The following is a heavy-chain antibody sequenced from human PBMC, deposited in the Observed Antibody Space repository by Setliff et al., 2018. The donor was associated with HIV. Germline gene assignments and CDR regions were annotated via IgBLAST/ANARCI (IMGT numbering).Heavy chain of an antibody. CDR1: GGSISSTSHY. V-gene: IGHV4-61*02. CDR2: IFTSGSA. J-gene: IGHJ5*02. CDR3: ARSRLGSWFDP. Sequence: SETLSLTCTVSGGSISSTSHYWTWIRQPAEKGLEWLGRIFTSGSASYNPSLESRVTFSVDTSKNQFALKLTSVTAADTAVYYCARSRLGSWFDPWGQGTLVTVSS. D-gene: IGHD1-26*01.